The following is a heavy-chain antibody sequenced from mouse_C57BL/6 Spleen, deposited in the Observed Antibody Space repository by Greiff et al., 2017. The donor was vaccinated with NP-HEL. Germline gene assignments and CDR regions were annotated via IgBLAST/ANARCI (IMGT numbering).Heavy chain of an antibody. CDR1: GYTFTSYW. D-gene: IGHD1-1*01. Sequence: VQLQQSGAELVRPGSSVKLSCKASGYTFTSYWMDWVKQRPGQGLEWIGNIYPSDSETHYNQTFKDKATLTVDKSSSTAYMQLSSLTSEDSAVYDCAKGDYGSSYGYYFDYWGQGTTLTVAS. CDR2: IYPSDSET. V-gene: IGHV1-61*01. CDR3: AKGDYGSSYGYYFDY. J-gene: IGHJ2*01.